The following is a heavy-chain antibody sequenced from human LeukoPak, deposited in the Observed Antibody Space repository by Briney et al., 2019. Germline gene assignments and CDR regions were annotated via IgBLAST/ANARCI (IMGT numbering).Heavy chain of an antibody. CDR1: GYTFTGYG. Sequence: ASVKVSCKASGYTFTGYGISWVRQAPGQGLEWMGWISAYNGNTNYAQKLQGRVTMTTDTSTSTAYMELRSLRSDDTAVYNCASAAGGNLDYWGQGTLVTVSS. J-gene: IGHJ4*02. D-gene: IGHD4-23*01. CDR2: ISAYNGNT. CDR3: ASAAGGNLDY. V-gene: IGHV1-18*01.